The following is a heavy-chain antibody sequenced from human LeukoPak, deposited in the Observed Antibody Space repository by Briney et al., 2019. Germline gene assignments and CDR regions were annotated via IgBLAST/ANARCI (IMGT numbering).Heavy chain of an antibody. CDR2: ISGSGGST. J-gene: IGHJ6*03. V-gene: IGHV3-23*01. Sequence: GGSLRLSCAASGFTFSNYAMSWVRQAPGKGREWGSSISGSGGSTYYADSVKGRFTISRDNSQNTLYVQMNSLRAEDTAVYDCAKGPARYCSSTSCYTRYYYMDVWGKGTTVTVSS. CDR3: AKGPARYCSSTSCYTRYYYMDV. CDR1: GFTFSNYA. D-gene: IGHD2-2*02.